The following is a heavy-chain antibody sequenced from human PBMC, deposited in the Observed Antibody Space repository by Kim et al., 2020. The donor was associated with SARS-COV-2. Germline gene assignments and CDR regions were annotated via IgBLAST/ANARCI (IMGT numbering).Heavy chain of an antibody. J-gene: IGHJ3*02. CDR1: GGSISNYF. CDR2: IYYNGGT. Sequence: SETLSLTCTVSGGSISNYFWTWIRQPPGKGLEWIGYIYYNGGTTYNPSLRSRVTISIDTSKNQVSLRLRSVTAADTALYYCATTPHYEVVTGRSMRCAFDTWCQGAMVTVSS. D-gene: IGHD3-9*01. CDR3: ATTPHYEVVTGRSMRCAFDT. V-gene: IGHV4-59*08.